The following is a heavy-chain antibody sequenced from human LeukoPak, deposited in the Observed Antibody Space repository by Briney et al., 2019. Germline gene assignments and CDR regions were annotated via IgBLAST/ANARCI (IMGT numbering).Heavy chain of an antibody. CDR1: GFTFSSYE. CDR2: ISSSGSTI. V-gene: IGHV3-48*03. Sequence: GGSLRLSCAASGFTFSSYEMNWVRQAPGKGLEWVSYISSSGSTIYYADSVKGRFTISRDNAKNSLYLQMNSLRAEDAAVYYCARDLADCSGGSCYSIYYYYMDVWGKGTTVTISS. D-gene: IGHD2-15*01. CDR3: ARDLADCSGGSCYSIYYYYMDV. J-gene: IGHJ6*03.